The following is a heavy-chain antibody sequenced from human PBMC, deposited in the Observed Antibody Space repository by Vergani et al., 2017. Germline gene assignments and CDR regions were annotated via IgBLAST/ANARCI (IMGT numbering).Heavy chain of an antibody. V-gene: IGHV4-34*01. J-gene: IGHJ4*02. Sequence: QVQLQQWGAGLLKPSETLSLTCAVYGGSFSGYYWSWIRQPPGKGLEWIGEINHSGSTKYNPSLKSRVTISVETSKNQFSLKLCSVTAADTAVYYCAISPFCSGGSCYFDYWGQGTLVTCSS. CDR2: INHSGST. CDR3: AISPFCSGGSCYFDY. CDR1: GGSFSGYY. D-gene: IGHD2-15*01.